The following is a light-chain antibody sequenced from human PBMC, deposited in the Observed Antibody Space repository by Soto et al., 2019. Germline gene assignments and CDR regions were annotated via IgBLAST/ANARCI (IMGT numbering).Light chain of an antibody. V-gene: IGKV3-20*01. CDR3: QQYGSSPLT. J-gene: IGKJ4*01. CDR1: QIVTSDY. CDR2: GAF. Sequence: DIVLTQSPGTLSLSPGERVTLSCRASQIVTSDYLAWYHQAPGQAPRLLIYGAFNRATGISDRFSGSGSGTDFTLSISKLEPGDFAVYYCQQYGSSPLTFGGGTKVDIK.